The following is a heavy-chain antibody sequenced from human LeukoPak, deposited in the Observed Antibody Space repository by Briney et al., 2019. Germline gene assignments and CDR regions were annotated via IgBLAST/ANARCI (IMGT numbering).Heavy chain of an antibody. CDR1: GYTFTSYG. V-gene: IGHV1-18*01. Sequence: ASVKVSCKASGYTFTSYGISWVRQAPGQGLEWMGWISGYNGNTNYAQKFLGRVSMTADTSTSTAYMELRSLTSDDTAVYYCARSGRGTYYYFDLWGLGTLVTVFS. D-gene: IGHD5-12*01. CDR3: ARSGRGTYYYFDL. CDR2: ISGYNGNT. J-gene: IGHJ4*02.